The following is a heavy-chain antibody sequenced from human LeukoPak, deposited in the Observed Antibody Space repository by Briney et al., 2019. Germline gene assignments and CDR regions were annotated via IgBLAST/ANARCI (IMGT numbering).Heavy chain of an antibody. D-gene: IGHD4-17*01. J-gene: IGHJ4*02. CDR3: ARDLDYPVTTD. CDR1: GGSISSGDYY. V-gene: IGHV4-30-4*01. Sequence: SETLSLTCTVAGGSISSGDYYWSWIRQPPGKGLEWIGYIYYSGSTYYNPSLKSRVTISVDTSKNQFSLKLSSVTAADTAVYYCARDLDYPVTTDWGQGTLVTVSS. CDR2: IYYSGST.